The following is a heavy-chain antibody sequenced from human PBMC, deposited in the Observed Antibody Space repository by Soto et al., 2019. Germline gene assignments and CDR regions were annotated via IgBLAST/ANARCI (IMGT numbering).Heavy chain of an antibody. J-gene: IGHJ5*02. D-gene: IGHD2-21*01. V-gene: IGHV1-69*13. CDR3: ARVHCAGLFDLVAP. Sequence: SSGKLCSKAPFGSFDRYVISSLRQAPGQGLEWMGGIMPIFGTPNYAQKFRGRVTISADESTSAAYLGLSSLTSDDTAVYYCARVHCAGLFDLVAPWGQGTLVTVSA. CDR2: IMPIFGTP. CDR1: FGSFDRYV.